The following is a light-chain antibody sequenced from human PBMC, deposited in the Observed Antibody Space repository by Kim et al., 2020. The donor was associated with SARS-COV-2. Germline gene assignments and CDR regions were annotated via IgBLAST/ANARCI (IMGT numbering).Light chain of an antibody. CDR2: YAS. Sequence: APGKAARITSGGNNIGSKSVRWYQQKPGQAPVLVIYYASDRPSGIPERFSGSNSGNTATLTISRVEAGDEADYYCQVWDSSSDHRVFGGGTQLTVL. CDR3: QVWDSSSDHRV. V-gene: IGLV3-21*04. J-gene: IGLJ3*02. CDR1: NIGSKS.